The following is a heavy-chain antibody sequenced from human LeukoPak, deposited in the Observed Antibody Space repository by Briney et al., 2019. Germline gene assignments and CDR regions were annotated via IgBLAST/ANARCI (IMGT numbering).Heavy chain of an antibody. CDR3: ARESTTFHY. CDR1: GFTITSYW. Sequence: GGSLRLSCAASGFTITSYWMHWVRQVPGKGLVWVSRINADGGITNYADSVRGRFTISRDNAKNTLYLQMNSLRAEDTAVYYCARESTTFHYWGQGRLVTVSS. J-gene: IGHJ4*02. CDR2: INADGGIT. V-gene: IGHV3-74*01. D-gene: IGHD1-1*01.